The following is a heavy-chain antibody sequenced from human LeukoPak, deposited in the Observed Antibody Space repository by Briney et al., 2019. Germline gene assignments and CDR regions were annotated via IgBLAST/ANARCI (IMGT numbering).Heavy chain of an antibody. CDR1: GFTLSSYW. J-gene: IGHJ4*02. D-gene: IGHD5-18*01. V-gene: IGHV3-74*01. Sequence: GGSLRLSCAASGFTLSSYWMHWVRQAPGKGLVWVSRINSDGSSTSYADSAKGRFTISRDNAKNTLYLQMNSLRAEDTAVYYCARGKRGYSYGFDYWGQGTLVTVSS. CDR2: INSDGSST. CDR3: ARGKRGYSYGFDY.